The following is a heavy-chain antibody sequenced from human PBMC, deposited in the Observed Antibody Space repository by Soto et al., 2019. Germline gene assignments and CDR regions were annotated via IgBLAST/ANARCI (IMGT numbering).Heavy chain of an antibody. J-gene: IGHJ6*02. CDR3: ARGRGGSGSYPADWYYYYDGMDV. CDR1: GYTFTSYA. V-gene: IGHV1-3*01. D-gene: IGHD3-10*01. CDR2: INAGNGNT. Sequence: QVQLVQSGAEVKKPGASVKVSCKASGYTFTSYAMHWVRQAPGQRLEWMGWINAGNGNTKYSQKFQGRVTITRDTASSTAYMELSSLRSEDTAVYYCARGRGGSGSYPADWYYYYDGMDVWGQGTTVTVSS.